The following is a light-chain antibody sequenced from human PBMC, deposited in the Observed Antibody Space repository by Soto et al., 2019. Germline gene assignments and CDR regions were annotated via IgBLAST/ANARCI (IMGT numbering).Light chain of an antibody. V-gene: IGKV3-20*01. CDR1: QSVRDNY. J-gene: IGKJ5*01. CDR3: QQYGNPRIT. Sequence: ETVLTQSPGTLSLSPGERATLYCRASQSVRDNYLAWYQQKPGQAPRLLISGASSRAAGIPDRFSGSGSETDFTLTISRLEPEDFALYFCQQYGNPRITFGQGTRLEIK. CDR2: GAS.